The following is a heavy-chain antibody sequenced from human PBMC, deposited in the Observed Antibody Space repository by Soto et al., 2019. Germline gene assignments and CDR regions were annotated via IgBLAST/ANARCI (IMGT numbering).Heavy chain of an antibody. J-gene: IGHJ5*02. D-gene: IGHD3-3*01. CDR3: ARDAPKIFGVVIIWSGWFDP. CDR2: INAGNGNT. CDR1: GYTFTTYA. V-gene: IGHV1-3*01. Sequence: ASLKVSCKASGYTFTTYAMHCLREALGQGLDWMVWINAGNGNTKYSQKCQVRVTITSDTSTSTAYMELSSLSSEDTAVYYCARDAPKIFGVVIIWSGWFDPWGQGTLVTVSS.